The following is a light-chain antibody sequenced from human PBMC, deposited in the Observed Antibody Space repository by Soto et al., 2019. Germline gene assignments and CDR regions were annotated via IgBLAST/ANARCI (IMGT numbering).Light chain of an antibody. Sequence: PGERVSLSCRASQSVDSSSLGLYQQKPAQAPRLLIYGASNRATGIPDRFSGSGSGTDFTLTISKVEAEDSAVYYCQQYGRSPLTFGGGTKVEIK. J-gene: IGKJ4*01. V-gene: IGKV3-20*01. CDR2: GAS. CDR1: QSVDSSS. CDR3: QQYGRSPLT.